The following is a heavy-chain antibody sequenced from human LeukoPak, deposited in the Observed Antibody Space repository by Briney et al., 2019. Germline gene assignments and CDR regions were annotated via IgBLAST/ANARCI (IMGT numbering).Heavy chain of an antibody. J-gene: IGHJ5*02. CDR1: GGSISSYY. CDR3: AGDPAHNSGRYYTVWFDP. D-gene: IGHD3-10*01. Sequence: SETLSLTCTVSGGSISSYYGRWIRQPAGKGLDWIGRIYSSRITNYLHSLQSRVTLSVDTSMNQFSLTLNYLPDEHTSLHYCAGDPAHNSGRYYTVWFDPWGQGTLVSVSS. V-gene: IGHV4-4*07. CDR2: IYSSRIT.